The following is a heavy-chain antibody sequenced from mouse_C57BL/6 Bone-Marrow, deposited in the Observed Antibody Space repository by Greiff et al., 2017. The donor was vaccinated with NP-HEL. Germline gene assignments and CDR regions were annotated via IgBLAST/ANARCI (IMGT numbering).Heavy chain of an antibody. CDR1: GFNIKDDY. V-gene: IGHV14-4*01. Sequence: EVQLQESGAELVRPGASVKLSCTASGFNIKDDYMHWVKQRPERGLEWIGWIDPENGDTEYASKFQGKATITADTSSNTAYLQLSSLTSEDTAVYYCTTGVSYAMDYWGQGTSVTVSS. CDR2: IDPENGDT. J-gene: IGHJ4*01. D-gene: IGHD6-2*01. CDR3: TTGVSYAMDY.